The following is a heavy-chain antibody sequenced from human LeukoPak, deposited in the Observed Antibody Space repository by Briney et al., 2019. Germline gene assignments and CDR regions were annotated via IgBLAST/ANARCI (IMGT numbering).Heavy chain of an antibody. CDR2: IIPIFGTA. J-gene: IGHJ4*02. CDR3: TRGRFGEPGYFDY. CDR1: GGTFSSYA. V-gene: IGHV1-69*06. D-gene: IGHD3-10*01. Sequence: SVKVSCKASGGTFSSYAISWVRQAPGQGLEWMGGIIPIFGTANYAQKFQGRVTITADKSTSTAYMELSSLRSEDTAVYYCTRGRFGEPGYFDYWGQGTLVTVSS.